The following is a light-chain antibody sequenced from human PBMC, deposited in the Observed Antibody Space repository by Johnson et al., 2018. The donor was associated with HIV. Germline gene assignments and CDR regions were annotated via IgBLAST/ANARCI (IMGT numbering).Light chain of an antibody. CDR2: DNS. CDR3: GAWDSSLSAYV. J-gene: IGLJ1*01. V-gene: IGLV1-51*01. Sequence: QPVLTQPPSVSAAPGQKVTISCSGNSSNIENNYVSWYQQLPGTAPKLLIYDNSKRPSGIPDRFSGSKSGTSATLAITGLQTGDEADYYCGAWDSSLSAYVFGTGTQVTV. CDR1: SSNIENNY.